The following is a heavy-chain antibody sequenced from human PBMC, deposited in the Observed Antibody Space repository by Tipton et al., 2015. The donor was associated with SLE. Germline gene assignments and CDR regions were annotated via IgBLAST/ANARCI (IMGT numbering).Heavy chain of an antibody. Sequence: LRLSCSVFGASISSDGYYWSWIRQLPGKGLEWIGYIYNTGNTYYNPSLKSRLTMSVDTSKNPFSLTVNSMTAADTAVYYCARENVAADGALDVWGQGTMVTVSS. D-gene: IGHD6-13*01. CDR1: GASISSDGYY. J-gene: IGHJ3*01. CDR2: IYNTGNT. V-gene: IGHV4-31*02. CDR3: ARENVAADGALDV.